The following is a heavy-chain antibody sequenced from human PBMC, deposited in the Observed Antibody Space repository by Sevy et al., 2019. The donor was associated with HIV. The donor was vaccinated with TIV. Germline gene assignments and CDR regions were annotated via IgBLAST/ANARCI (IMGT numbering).Heavy chain of an antibody. CDR3: ARDVRGEGIRPGDLDY. Sequence: GESLKISCAASGFTFSDYGMQWVRQAPGKGLEWVAVIWNDVSNKYYADSVKGRFTTSRDNSSNRLYLQMNSLRAEDTAVYYCARDVRGEGIRPGDLDYWGQGTLVTVSS. CDR1: GFTFSDYG. D-gene: IGHD3-10*02. CDR2: IWNDVSNK. V-gene: IGHV3-33*01. J-gene: IGHJ4*02.